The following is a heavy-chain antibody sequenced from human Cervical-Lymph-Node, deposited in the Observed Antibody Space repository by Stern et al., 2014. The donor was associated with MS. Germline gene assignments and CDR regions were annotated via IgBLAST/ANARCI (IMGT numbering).Heavy chain of an antibody. CDR3: ARDSPSWGWCFDY. D-gene: IGHD6-19*01. CDR1: GFTFSDYY. V-gene: IGHV3-11*01. J-gene: IGHJ4*02. CDR2: ISSSSSAI. Sequence: VQLVESGGGLVKPGGSLRLSCAASGFTFSDYYMSWIRQAPGQGLELVSYISSSSSAIYYADSGKGRFTISRDNAKNSLYLQMNSLRAEDTAVYYCARDSPSWGWCFDYWGQGTLVTVSS.